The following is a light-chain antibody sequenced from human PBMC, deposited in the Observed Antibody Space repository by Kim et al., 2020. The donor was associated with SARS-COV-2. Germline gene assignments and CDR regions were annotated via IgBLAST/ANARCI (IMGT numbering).Light chain of an antibody. CDR1: SNNVGNQG. V-gene: IGLV10-54*01. CDR2: RNN. CDR3: SAWDNSLSAWV. J-gene: IGLJ3*02. Sequence: RQTATPTCTGNSNNVGNQGAAWLQQHQGHPPKLLSYRNNNRPSGISERLSASRSGNTASLTITGLQPEDEADYYCSAWDNSLSAWVFGEGTQLTVL.